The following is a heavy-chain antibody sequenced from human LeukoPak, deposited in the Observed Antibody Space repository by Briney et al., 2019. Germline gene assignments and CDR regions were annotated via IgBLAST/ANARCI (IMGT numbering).Heavy chain of an antibody. V-gene: IGHV3-48*02. Sequence: GGSLRLSCAASGFTFSTYAMNWVRQAPGKGLEWVSYISSSSSTIYFPDSVKGRFTISRDNAKNSLYLQMNGLRDEDTAVYYCARDAGSGYFDYWGQGTLVTVSS. CDR2: ISSSSSTI. D-gene: IGHD6-19*01. J-gene: IGHJ4*02. CDR3: ARDAGSGYFDY. CDR1: GFTFSTYA.